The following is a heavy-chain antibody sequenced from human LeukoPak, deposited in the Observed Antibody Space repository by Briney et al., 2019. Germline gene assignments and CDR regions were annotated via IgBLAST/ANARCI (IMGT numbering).Heavy chain of an antibody. CDR1: GYTFTGCY. CDR2: INPYSGDT. D-gene: IGHD3-10*01. J-gene: IGHJ3*02. CDR3: AVYYYGSGSHYNSDTFDI. Sequence: AAVKVSRKASGYTFTGCYMHWVRQAPGQGLEWMGLINPYSGDTIYAQNFQGRVTINRDTSISTAYMDLSRLRSDDTAVYYCAVYYYGSGSHYNSDTFDIWGQGTMVTVSS. V-gene: IGHV1-2*02.